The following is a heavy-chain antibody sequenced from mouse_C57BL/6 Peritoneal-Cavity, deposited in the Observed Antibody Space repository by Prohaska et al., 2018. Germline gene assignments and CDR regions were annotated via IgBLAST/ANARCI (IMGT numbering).Heavy chain of an antibody. D-gene: IGHD4-1*01. Sequence: EVQLVESGGGLVQPKGSLKLSCAASGFSFNTYAMNWVRQAPGKGLEWVARIRSKSNNYATYYAESVKDRFTISRDDSESMLYLQMNNLKTEDTAMYYCVRGDGTVDYWGQGTTLTVSS. CDR1: GFSFNTYA. V-gene: IGHV10-1*01. J-gene: IGHJ2*01. CDR2: IRSKSNNYAT. CDR3: VRGDGTVDY.